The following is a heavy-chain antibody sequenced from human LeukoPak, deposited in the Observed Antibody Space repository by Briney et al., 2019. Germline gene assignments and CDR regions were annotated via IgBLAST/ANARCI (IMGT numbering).Heavy chain of an antibody. J-gene: IGHJ4*02. V-gene: IGHV3-23*01. D-gene: IGHD5-12*01. CDR1: GFTFNNYA. CDR3: AKGLYSGYDYYFDY. Sequence: GGSLRLSCAASGFTFNNYAMSWVRQAPGKGLEWVSTISVSGGSTYYADSVKGRFTISRDNSKNTLYLQMDSLRAEDTAIYYCAKGLYSGYDYYFDYRGQGTLVTVSS. CDR2: ISVSGGST.